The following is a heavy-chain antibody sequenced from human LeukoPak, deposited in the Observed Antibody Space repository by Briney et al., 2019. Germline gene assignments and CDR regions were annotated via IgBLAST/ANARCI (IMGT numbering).Heavy chain of an antibody. J-gene: IGHJ4*02. D-gene: IGHD1-26*01. CDR3: ATFPSGSYSAY. Sequence: GGSLRLSCAASGFTFSDSGMHWVRQASGKGLEWVGHIRSKADSYATVYAASVKGRYTITRDDSENTAYLQMNSLKTEDTAVYYCATFPSGSYSAYWGQGTLVTVSS. CDR1: GFTFSDSG. CDR2: IRSKADSYAT. V-gene: IGHV3-73*01.